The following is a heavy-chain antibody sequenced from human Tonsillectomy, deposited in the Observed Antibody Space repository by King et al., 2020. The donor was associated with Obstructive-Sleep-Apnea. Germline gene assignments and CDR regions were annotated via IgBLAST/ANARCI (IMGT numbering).Heavy chain of an antibody. J-gene: IGHJ4*02. CDR2: IKSKTDGGTT. CDR1: GFTFSNAW. D-gene: IGHD4-17*01. V-gene: IGHV3-15*01. Sequence: QLVQSGGGLVKPGGSLRLSCAASGFTFSNAWMSWVRQAPGKGLEWVGRIKSKTDGGTTDYAAPVKGRFTISRDDSKNTLYLQMNSLKTEDTALYYCTSRPNTSGDYVPIDYWGQGTLVTVSS. CDR3: TSRPNTSGDYVPIDY.